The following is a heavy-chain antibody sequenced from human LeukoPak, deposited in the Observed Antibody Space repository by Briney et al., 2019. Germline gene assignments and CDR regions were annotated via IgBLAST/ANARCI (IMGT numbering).Heavy chain of an antibody. Sequence: SETLSLTCSVSGGSITTSSYYWGWIRQSPEKGLEWIGSIYYTGGTYYSPSLKSRVTISVDTSKNQFSLKLSSVTAADTAVYYCARHGGTRVTLVEVYYFDYWGQGTLVTVSS. CDR2: IYYTGGT. CDR3: ARHGGTRVTLVEVYYFDY. D-gene: IGHD4-11*01. CDR1: GGSITTSSYY. V-gene: IGHV4-39*01. J-gene: IGHJ4*02.